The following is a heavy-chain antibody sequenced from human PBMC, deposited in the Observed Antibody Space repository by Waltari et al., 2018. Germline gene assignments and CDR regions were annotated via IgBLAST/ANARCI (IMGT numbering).Heavy chain of an antibody. V-gene: IGHV1-69*13. CDR3: ARSLRAVIFNWYFDL. CDR1: GGTFSSYA. J-gene: IGHJ2*01. D-gene: IGHD4-4*01. CDR2: IIPIFGTA. Sequence: QVQLVQSGAEVKKPGSSVKVSCKASGGTFSSYAISWVRQAPGQGLEWMGGIIPIFGTANYAQKFQGRVTITADKSTSTAYMELSSLRSEDTAVYYCARSLRAVIFNWYFDLWGRGTLVTVSS.